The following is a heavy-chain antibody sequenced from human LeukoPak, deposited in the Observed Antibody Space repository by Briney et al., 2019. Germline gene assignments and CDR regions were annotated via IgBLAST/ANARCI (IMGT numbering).Heavy chain of an antibody. CDR1: AGSITSDKFY. V-gene: IGHV4-39*01. J-gene: IGHJ4*02. CDR2: FYYSGKT. Sequence: SETLSLTCTVSAGSITSDKFYWGWIRQPPGKGLEWIGSFYYSGKTYYNPSLKSRVTISVDTSKSQFSLKLTSVTAADTAVYYCATRNLFTRGDDYWSPGTLVTVSS. D-gene: IGHD3-16*01. CDR3: ATRNLFTRGDDY.